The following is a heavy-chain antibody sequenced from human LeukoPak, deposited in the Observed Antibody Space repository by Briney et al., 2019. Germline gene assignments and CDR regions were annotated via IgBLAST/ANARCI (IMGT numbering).Heavy chain of an antibody. CDR2: ISSSSSHI. CDR3: AKGISSPLYYFDN. CDR1: GFTFSNYA. J-gene: IGHJ4*02. Sequence: GGSLRLSCAASGFTFSNYAMRWDRQAPGKGLEWVSSISSSSSHIYYADSVRGRFTISRDNSGNTLYLQMNSLRAEDTAIYYCAKGISSPLYYFDNWGQGILVTVSS. D-gene: IGHD2-15*01. V-gene: IGHV3-23*01.